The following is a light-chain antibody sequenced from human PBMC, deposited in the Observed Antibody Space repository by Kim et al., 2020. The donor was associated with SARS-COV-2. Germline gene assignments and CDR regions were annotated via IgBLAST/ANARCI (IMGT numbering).Light chain of an antibody. V-gene: IGLV2-14*04. J-gene: IGLJ1*01. Sequence: GQSITISCTGTSSDVGGYKYVHWYQQHPGKAPQLMIYDVAERPSGVSNRFSGSKSGNTASLTISGLQAEDEADYYCSSYTSRNTYVFGSGTKVTVL. CDR3: SSYTSRNTYV. CDR2: DVA. CDR1: SSDVGGYKY.